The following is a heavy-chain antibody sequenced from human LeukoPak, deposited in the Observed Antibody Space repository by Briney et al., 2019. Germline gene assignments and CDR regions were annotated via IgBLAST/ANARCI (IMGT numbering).Heavy chain of an antibody. J-gene: IGHJ4*02. Sequence: GRSLRLSCAASGFTFSSYAMRWVRQAPGKGLEWVAVISYDGSNKYYADSVKGRFTISRDNSKNTLYLQMNSLRAEDTAVYYCAGSIAARPFDYWGQGTLVTVSS. CDR1: GFTFSSYA. CDR3: AGSIAARPFDY. D-gene: IGHD6-6*01. V-gene: IGHV3-30-3*01. CDR2: ISYDGSNK.